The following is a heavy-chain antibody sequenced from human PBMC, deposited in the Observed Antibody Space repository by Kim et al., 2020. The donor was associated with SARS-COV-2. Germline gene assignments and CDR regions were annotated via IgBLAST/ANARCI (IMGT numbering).Heavy chain of an antibody. Sequence: SVKVSCKASGGTFSSYTISWVRQAPGQGLEWMGRIIPILGIANYAQKFQGRVTITADKSTSTAYMELSSLRSEDTAVYYCARDLDTTMVRGAYYYYGMDVWGQGTTVTVSS. D-gene: IGHD3-10*01. J-gene: IGHJ6*02. CDR2: IIPILGIA. CDR3: ARDLDTTMVRGAYYYYGMDV. CDR1: GGTFSSYT. V-gene: IGHV1-69*04.